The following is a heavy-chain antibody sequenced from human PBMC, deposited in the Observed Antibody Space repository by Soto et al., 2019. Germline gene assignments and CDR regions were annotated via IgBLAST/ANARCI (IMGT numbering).Heavy chain of an antibody. Sequence: GESLKISCRGSGYSFTSYWIGWVRQMPGKGLEWMGIIYPGDSDTRYSPSFQGQVTISADKSISTAYLQWRSLKASDTAMYYCARHFIREEWLLNGCAFDIWGQGTMVTVSS. CDR1: GYSFTSYW. CDR3: ARHFIREEWLLNGCAFDI. D-gene: IGHD3-3*01. J-gene: IGHJ3*02. CDR2: IYPGDSDT. V-gene: IGHV5-51*01.